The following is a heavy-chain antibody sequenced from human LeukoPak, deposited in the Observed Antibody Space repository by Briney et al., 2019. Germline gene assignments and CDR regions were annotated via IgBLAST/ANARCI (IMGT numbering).Heavy chain of an antibody. CDR1: GFTFTSYS. D-gene: IGHD5-24*01. CDR2: SGTNT. Sequence: PGGSLRLSCAASGFTFTSYSMIWVRQAPGKGLEWVSTSGTNTYYADSVKGRFTISRDNPKNTVFLQMNSLRAEDTAVYHCARDKWLDYWGQGALVTVSS. CDR3: ARDKWLDY. J-gene: IGHJ4*02. V-gene: IGHV3-23*01.